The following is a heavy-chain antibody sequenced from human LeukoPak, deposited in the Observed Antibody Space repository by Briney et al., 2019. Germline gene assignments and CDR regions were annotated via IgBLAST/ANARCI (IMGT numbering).Heavy chain of an antibody. Sequence: PGGSLRLSCAASGFTFSSYAMTWVRQAPGKGLEWVSAVSGSGGDTYYADSVKGRFTISRDNSKNTLYLQMSSLRAEDTAVYYCARDRAYYYDSSGYYYFDHWGQGTLVTVSS. J-gene: IGHJ4*02. CDR2: VSGSGGDT. V-gene: IGHV3-23*01. D-gene: IGHD3-22*01. CDR1: GFTFSSYA. CDR3: ARDRAYYYDSSGYYYFDH.